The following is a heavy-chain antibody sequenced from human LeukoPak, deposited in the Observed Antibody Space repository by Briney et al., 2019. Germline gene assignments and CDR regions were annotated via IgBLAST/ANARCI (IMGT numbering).Heavy chain of an antibody. CDR2: ISVYSGNT. CDR3: ARKEVDSSGYFLNFDY. D-gene: IGHD3-22*01. Sequence: ASVKVSCKASGYTFTTYGISWVRQAPGQGLEWMGWISVYSGNTNYAQELQGRVTMTTDTSTSTAYMELRSLRSDDTAVYYCARKEVDSSGYFLNFDYWGQGTLVTVSS. CDR1: GYTFTTYG. V-gene: IGHV1-18*01. J-gene: IGHJ4*02.